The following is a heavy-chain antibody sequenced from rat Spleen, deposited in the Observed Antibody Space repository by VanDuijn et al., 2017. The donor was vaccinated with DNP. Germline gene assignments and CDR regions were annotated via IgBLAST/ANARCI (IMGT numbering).Heavy chain of an antibody. CDR3: ARHQGTLYFDY. J-gene: IGHJ2*01. CDR2: ISYDGTRT. Sequence: EVQLVESGGGVVQPGRSLKLSCVASGFTFSDYAMAWVRQAPKKGLEWVATISYDGTRTYYRDSVKGRFTISRDNAKSTLYLQMDSLRSEDTATYYCARHQGTLYFDYWGQGVMVTVSS. CDR1: GFTFSDYA. V-gene: IGHV5-17*01.